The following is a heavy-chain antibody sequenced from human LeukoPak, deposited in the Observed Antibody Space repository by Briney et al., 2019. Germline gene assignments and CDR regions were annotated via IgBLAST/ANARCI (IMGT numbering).Heavy chain of an antibody. D-gene: IGHD3-10*01. J-gene: IGHJ4*02. CDR2: IYYSGST. V-gene: IGHV4-30-4*01. CDR1: GVSISSGDYY. CDR3: ARGYGSGSSQEAFSDY. Sequence: SQTLSLTCTVSGVSISSGDYYWSWLRQPPGKGLEWGGYIYYSGSTYYNPSLKSRVTISVDTSKNQFSLKLSSVTAADTAVYYCARGYGSGSSQEAFSDYWGQGTLVTVSS.